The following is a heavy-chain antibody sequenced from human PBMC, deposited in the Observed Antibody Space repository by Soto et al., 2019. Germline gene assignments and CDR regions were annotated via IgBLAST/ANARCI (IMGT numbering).Heavy chain of an antibody. J-gene: IGHJ4*02. CDR1: GFTFSSYG. CDR3: ARDNIWGSYRSLGY. V-gene: IGHV3-33*01. D-gene: IGHD3-16*02. Sequence: GGSLRLSCAASGFTFSSYGMHWVRQAPGKGLEWVAVIRYDGSDKYYADSVKGRFTISRDNSKNTLYLQMNSLRAEDTAVYYCARDNIWGSYRSLGYWGQGTLVTVSS. CDR2: IRYDGSDK.